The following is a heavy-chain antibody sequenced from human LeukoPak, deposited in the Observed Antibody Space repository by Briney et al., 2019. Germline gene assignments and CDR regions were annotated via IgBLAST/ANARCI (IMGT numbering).Heavy chain of an antibody. V-gene: IGHV3-7*03. J-gene: IGHJ4*02. D-gene: IGHD2-15*01. CDR2: IKQDGSEK. CDR3: ARDLVAAIGYDY. Sequence: GGSLRLSCAASGFTFSCYWMSWVRQAPGKGLEWVANIKQDGSEKYYVDSVKGRFTISRDNAKNSLYLQMNSLRAEDTAVYYCARDLVAAIGYDYWGQGTLVTVSS. CDR1: GFTFSCYW.